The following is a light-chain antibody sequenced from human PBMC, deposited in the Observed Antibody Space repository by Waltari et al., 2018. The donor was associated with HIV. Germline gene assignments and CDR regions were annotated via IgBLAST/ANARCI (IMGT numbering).Light chain of an antibody. J-gene: IGKJ3*01. CDR2: AAS. V-gene: IGKV1-27*01. CDR1: QGFSNS. CDR3: QKYKSAPFT. Sequence: DIQMTQSPSSLSASVGDRVTITCRASQGFSNSLAWYQQKPGKVPKVLIYAASTLQSGVPSRFSGSGSGTDFTLTINSLQPEDVATYYCQKYKSAPFTFGPGTKVEIK.